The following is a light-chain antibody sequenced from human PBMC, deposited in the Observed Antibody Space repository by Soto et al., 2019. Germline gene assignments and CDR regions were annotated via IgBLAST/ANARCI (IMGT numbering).Light chain of an antibody. CDR3: SSYAGNNFYV. J-gene: IGLJ1*01. V-gene: IGLV2-8*01. CDR2: EVS. CDR1: SSDVGGYNY. Sequence: QSVLTQPPSASGSPGQSVTISCTGTSSDVGGYNYVSWYQQHPGKAPKLMIYEVSKRPSGVPDRFSGSKSGNTASLTVSGLQAEYEADYYCSSYAGNNFYVFGTGTKLTVL.